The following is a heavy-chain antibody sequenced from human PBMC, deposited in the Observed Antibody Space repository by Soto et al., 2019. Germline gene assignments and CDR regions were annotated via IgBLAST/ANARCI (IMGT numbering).Heavy chain of an antibody. CDR3: ARLPVDAFDI. CDR2: FHYSRST. Sequence: PSETLSLTCRVSGGSISGYYWSWIRQPPGKGLEWIGYFHYSRSTNYNPSLKSRVTISVDTSKNQFSLKLTSVTAADTAVYYCARLPVDAFDIWGQGTMVTVSS. D-gene: IGHD4-4*01. CDR1: GGSISGYY. V-gene: IGHV4-59*08. J-gene: IGHJ3*02.